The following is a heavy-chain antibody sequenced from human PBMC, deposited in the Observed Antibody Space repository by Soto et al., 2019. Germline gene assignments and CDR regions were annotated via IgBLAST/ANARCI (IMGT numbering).Heavy chain of an antibody. J-gene: IGHJ3*02. V-gene: IGHV4-59*01. CDR2: IYYSGST. CDR1: GGSINSYY. D-gene: IGHD6-19*01. CDR3: ARVPWQWLGGYAFAI. Sequence: SETLSLTCTVSGGSINSYYWSWIRQPPGKGLEWIGYIYYSGSTNYNPSLKSRATISVDTSKNQFTLKLSSVTAADTAVYYCARVPWQWLGGYAFAIWGQGTMVTVSS.